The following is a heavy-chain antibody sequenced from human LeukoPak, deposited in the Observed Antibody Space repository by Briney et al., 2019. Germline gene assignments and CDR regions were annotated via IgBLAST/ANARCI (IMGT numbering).Heavy chain of an antibody. CDR1: GGTFSSYA. V-gene: IGHV1-69*13. CDR2: IIPIFGTA. J-gene: IGHJ6*03. D-gene: IGHD4-11*01. Sequence: ASVKVSCKASGGTFSSYAISWVRQAPGQGLEWMGGIIPIFGTANYAQKFQGRVTITADESTSTAYMELSSLRSEDTAVYYCARDLTDYSNFYYYYYYMDVWGKGTTVTVSS. CDR3: ARDLTDYSNFYYYYYYMDV.